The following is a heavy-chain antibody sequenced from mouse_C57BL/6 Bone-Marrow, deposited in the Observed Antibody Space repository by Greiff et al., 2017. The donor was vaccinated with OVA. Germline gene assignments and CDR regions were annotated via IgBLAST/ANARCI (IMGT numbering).Heavy chain of an antibody. CDR3: GRRRVEGYFDY. Sequence: VQLQQSGPELVKPGASVKISCKASGYAFSSSWMNWVKQTPGKGLEWIGRIYPGDGDTNYNGKLKGKVTLTADKSTSTAYMQLSSLTSENAAVYFYGRRRVEGYFDYWGQGTTLTVSA. D-gene: IGHD1-1*01. CDR1: GYAFSSSW. CDR2: IYPGDGDT. J-gene: IGHJ2*01. V-gene: IGHV1-82*01.